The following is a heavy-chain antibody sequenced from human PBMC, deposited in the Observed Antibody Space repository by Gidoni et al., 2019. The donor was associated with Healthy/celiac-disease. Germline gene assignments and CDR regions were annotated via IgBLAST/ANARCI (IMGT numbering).Heavy chain of an antibody. CDR2: SYHSGST. Sequence: QVPLQESGPGLVKPSGTLSPTSAVSGGSISSSNWWSWVRQPPGKGLEGIGESYHSGSTNYNPSLKSRVTISLDKSKNQFSLKLSAVTAADTAVYYCARIWFGELTIWGQGTLVTVSS. CDR1: GGSISSSNW. CDR3: ARIWFGELTI. V-gene: IGHV4-4*02. J-gene: IGHJ4*02. D-gene: IGHD3-10*01.